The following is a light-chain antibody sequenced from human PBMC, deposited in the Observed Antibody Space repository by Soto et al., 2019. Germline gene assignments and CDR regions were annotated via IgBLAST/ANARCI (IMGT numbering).Light chain of an antibody. V-gene: IGKV2-28*01. CDR3: MQVLQSPRS. Sequence: DIVMTQSPLSLAVTPGEPASISCRSSQSLLRSDGYSYLAWYLQKPGQSPQVLIYLASHRASGVPDMFSGSGSGTDFILQISRVESEDVGVYYCMQVLQSPRSFGPGTKVDIK. CDR2: LAS. CDR1: QSLLRSDGYSY. J-gene: IGKJ3*01.